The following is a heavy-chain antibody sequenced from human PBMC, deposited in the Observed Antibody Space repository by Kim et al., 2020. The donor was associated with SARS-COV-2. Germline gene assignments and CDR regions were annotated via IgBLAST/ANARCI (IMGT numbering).Heavy chain of an antibody. V-gene: IGHV3-53*01. CDR1: GFIVSHNY. Sequence: GGSLRLSCAASGFIVSHNYMSWVRQAQGKGLEWVSVIYTGGTTFYADSVKGRFTISRDNSKNTLHLQMNSLRADDTAIYYCVGHYDVSGYFGAPYFNYWGQGILVTVSS. CDR2: IYTGGTT. J-gene: IGHJ4*02. D-gene: IGHD3-22*01. CDR3: VGHYDVSGYFGAPYFNY.